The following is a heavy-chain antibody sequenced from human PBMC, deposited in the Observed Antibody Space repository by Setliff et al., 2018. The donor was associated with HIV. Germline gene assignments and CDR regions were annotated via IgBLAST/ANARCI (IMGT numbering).Heavy chain of an antibody. CDR3: AKSPNRYSPLDWSDP. D-gene: IGHD5-18*01. CDR2: IKEDGSEK. J-gene: IGHJ5*02. V-gene: IGHV3-7*03. Sequence: LRLSCAASGFTFSSYWMSWVRQAPGKGLEWVANIKEDGSEKYHVDAVKGRFTISRDNAKNSLYLQMNSLRAEDTAVYYCAKSPNRYSPLDWSDPWGQGTLVTVS. CDR1: GFTFSSYW.